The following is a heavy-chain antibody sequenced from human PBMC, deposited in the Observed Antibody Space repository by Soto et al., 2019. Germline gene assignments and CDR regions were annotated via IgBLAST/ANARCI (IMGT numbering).Heavy chain of an antibody. CDR1: GYTFTSYD. Sequence: ASVKVSCKASGYTFTSYDINWVRQATGQGLEWMGWMNPNSGNTGYAQKFQGRVTMTRNTSISTAYLELSSLRSEDTAVYYCARGQRFSDWFDPWGQGTLITVSS. D-gene: IGHD3-3*01. J-gene: IGHJ5*02. CDR2: MNPNSGNT. V-gene: IGHV1-8*01. CDR3: ARGQRFSDWFDP.